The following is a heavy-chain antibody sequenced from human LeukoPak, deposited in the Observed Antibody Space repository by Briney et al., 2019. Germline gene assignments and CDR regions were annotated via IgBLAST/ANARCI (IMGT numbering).Heavy chain of an antibody. CDR1: GGSISSYY. CDR2: IYMSGST. D-gene: IGHD6-13*01. V-gene: IGHV4-4*07. Sequence: PSETLSLTCTVSGGSISSYYWSWIRQPAGKGLEWIGRIYMSGSTNYNSSLKSRVNMSVDTSKNQFSLNLSSVTAADTAVYYCAREAGSSWSRGLDIWGQGTVVTVS. J-gene: IGHJ3*02. CDR3: AREAGSSWSRGLDI.